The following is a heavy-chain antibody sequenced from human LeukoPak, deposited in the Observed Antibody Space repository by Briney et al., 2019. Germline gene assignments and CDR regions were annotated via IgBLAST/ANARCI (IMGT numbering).Heavy chain of an antibody. D-gene: IGHD2-15*01. Sequence: PSETLSLTCTVSGGSISSSSYYWGWIRQPPGKGLEWIGEIYHSGSTNYNPSLKSRVTISVDKSKNQFSLRLSSVTAADTAVYYCARDRYCSGGSCPWYFDLWGRGTLVTVSS. J-gene: IGHJ2*01. CDR2: IYHSGST. CDR3: ARDRYCSGGSCPWYFDL. CDR1: GGSISSSSYY. V-gene: IGHV4-39*07.